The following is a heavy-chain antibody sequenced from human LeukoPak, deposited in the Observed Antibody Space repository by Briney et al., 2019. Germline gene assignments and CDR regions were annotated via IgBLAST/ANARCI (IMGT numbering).Heavy chain of an antibody. CDR1: GGSTTGYY. CDR2: VYYSGRT. J-gene: IGHJ3*02. CDR3: ARHMSVTYDAFDI. D-gene: IGHD2-21*02. Sequence: SETLSLTFTVSGGSTTGYYWTWIRQPPGKGLEWIGYVYYSGRTSYNASLKSRVTTSVDTSKNQFFLKLSSVTAADTAVYYCARHMSVTYDAFDIWGQGTMVTVSS. V-gene: IGHV4-59*08.